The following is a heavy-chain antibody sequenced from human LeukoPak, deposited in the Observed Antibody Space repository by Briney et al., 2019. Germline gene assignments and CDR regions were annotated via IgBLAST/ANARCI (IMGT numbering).Heavy chain of an antibody. D-gene: IGHD3-22*01. Sequence: PGGSLRLSCAASGFAFSSYAMNWVRQAPGKGPEWVSTISASGGDTHYADSVKGRFSISRDNSKNTLYLQMNSLSAEDTAVYYCAKSRGYYYEKSGPADYWGQGTLVTVSS. J-gene: IGHJ4*02. CDR3: AKSRGYYYEKSGPADY. CDR1: GFAFSSYA. CDR2: ISASGGDT. V-gene: IGHV3-23*01.